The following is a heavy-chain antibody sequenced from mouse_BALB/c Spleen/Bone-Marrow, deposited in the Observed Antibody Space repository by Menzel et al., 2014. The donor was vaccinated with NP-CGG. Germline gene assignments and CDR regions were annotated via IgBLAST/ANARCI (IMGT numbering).Heavy chain of an antibody. D-gene: IGHD1-1*01. CDR3: AFITAIAH. CDR1: GLTFSSYG. J-gene: IGHJ3*01. Sequence: EVQRVESGGDLVEPGGSLKLSCAASGLTFSSYGMSWVRQTPDKRLEWVATVGGGDSYTYYPDFVKGRFTISRDIAKNTLYLHMSSLKSEDTAMYYCAFITAIAHWGQGTLVTVSA. CDR2: VGGGDSYT. V-gene: IGHV5-6*01.